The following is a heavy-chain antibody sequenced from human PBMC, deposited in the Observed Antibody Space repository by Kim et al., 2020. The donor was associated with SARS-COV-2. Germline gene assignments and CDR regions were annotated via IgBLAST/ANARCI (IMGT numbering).Heavy chain of an antibody. V-gene: IGHV1-69*01. CDR2: TA. J-gene: IGHJ3*02. Sequence: TANYAQKFKGRVTITADASTSTAYMELSSLRSEDTAVYYCARNGRGAFDIWGQGTMVTVSS. CDR3: ARNGRGAFDI. D-gene: IGHD1-26*01.